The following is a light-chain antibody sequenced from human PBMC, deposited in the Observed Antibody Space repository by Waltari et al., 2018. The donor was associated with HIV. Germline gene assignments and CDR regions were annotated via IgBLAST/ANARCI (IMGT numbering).Light chain of an antibody. Sequence: YELTQPPSVSVSPGQTAIITCSGNNLGEKYACWYQQKPGQSPVLVMYQDDKRPSGIPERFSGSNSGNTATLTISGTQATDEADYFCQTWDRTTYVFGSGTKVTVL. V-gene: IGLV3-1*01. J-gene: IGLJ1*01. CDR2: QDD. CDR1: NLGEKY. CDR3: QTWDRTTYV.